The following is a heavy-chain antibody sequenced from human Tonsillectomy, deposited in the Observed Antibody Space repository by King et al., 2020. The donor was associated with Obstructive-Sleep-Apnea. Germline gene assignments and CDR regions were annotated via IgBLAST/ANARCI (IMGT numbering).Heavy chain of an antibody. J-gene: IGHJ4*02. V-gene: IGHV4-31*03. D-gene: IGHD3-10*01. CDR3: ASHEGTGWFGELPPFGY. Sequence: VQLQESGPGLVKPSQTLSLTCTVSGRSISSGGYYWSWIRQHPGKGLEWIGYIYYSGSTYYNPSLKSRVTISVDTSKNQFSLKLSSVTAADTAVYYCASHEGTGWFGELPPFGYWGQGTLVTVSS. CDR2: IYYSGST. CDR1: GRSISSGGYY.